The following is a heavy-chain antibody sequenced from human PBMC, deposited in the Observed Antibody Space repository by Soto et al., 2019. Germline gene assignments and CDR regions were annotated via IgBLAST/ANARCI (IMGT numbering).Heavy chain of an antibody. V-gene: IGHV3-30-3*01. CDR2: ISYDGSNK. D-gene: IGHD3-22*01. CDR1: GFTFSSYA. Sequence: QVQLVESGGGVVQPGRSLRLSRAASGFTFSSYAMHWVRQAPGKGLEWVAVISYDGSNKYYADSVKGRFTISRDNSKNTLYLQMNSLRAEDTAVYYCARDLRYYDSSGYYHYFDYWGQGTLVTVSS. CDR3: ARDLRYYDSSGYYHYFDY. J-gene: IGHJ4*02.